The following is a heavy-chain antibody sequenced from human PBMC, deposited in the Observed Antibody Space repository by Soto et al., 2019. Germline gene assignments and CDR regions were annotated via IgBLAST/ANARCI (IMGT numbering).Heavy chain of an antibody. CDR3: ARFDILTGYSEAYFDY. D-gene: IGHD3-9*01. Sequence: GASVKVSCKASGYTFTSYAMHWVRQAPGQRLEWMGWINAGNGNTKYSQKFQGRVTITRDTSASTAYMELSSLRSEDTAVYYCARFDILTGYSEAYFDYWGQGTLVTVSS. V-gene: IGHV1-3*01. CDR1: GYTFTSYA. CDR2: INAGNGNT. J-gene: IGHJ4*02.